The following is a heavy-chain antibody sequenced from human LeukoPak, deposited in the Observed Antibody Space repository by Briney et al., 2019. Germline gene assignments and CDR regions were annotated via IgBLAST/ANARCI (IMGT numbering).Heavy chain of an antibody. CDR2: INPNSGGT. CDR1: GYTFTAYY. J-gene: IGHJ6*03. V-gene: IGHV1-2*02. CDR3: ARDLYQWLPSTRPKDYYYYMDI. Sequence: GASVKVSCKASGYTFTAYYIHWVRQAPGQGLEYMGWINPNSGGTNYAQKFQGRVTMTRDTSISTAYMELSRLRSDDMAVYYCARDLYQWLPSTRPKDYYYYMDIWGEGTTVTVSS. D-gene: IGHD6-19*01.